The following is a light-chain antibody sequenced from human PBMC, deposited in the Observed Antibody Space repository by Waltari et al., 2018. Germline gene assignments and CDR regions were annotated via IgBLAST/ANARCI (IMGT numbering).Light chain of an antibody. V-gene: IGKV4-1*01. J-gene: IGKJ1*01. Sequence: DIVLTQSPDSLAVSLGERATISCKSSQTVLYNSNDKNYLAWYQQKPGQPPRLLISWASIRESGVPYRFSGSVSGTDFTLTISSLQAEDLAVYYCQQYYRSRTFGQGTKVEIK. CDR1: QTVLYNSNDKNY. CDR2: WAS. CDR3: QQYYRSRT.